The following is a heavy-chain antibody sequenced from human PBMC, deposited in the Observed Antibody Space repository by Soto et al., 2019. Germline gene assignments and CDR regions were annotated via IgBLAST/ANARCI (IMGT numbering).Heavy chain of an antibody. CDR1: GGSFSGYY. CDR3: ARWGRRYCSSTSCYVWYYGMDV. Sequence: QVQLQQWGAGLLKPSETLSLTCAVYGGSFSGYYWSWIRQPPGKGLEWIGDINHSGSTNYNPSLKSRVTISVDTSKNQFSLKLSSVTAADTAVYYCARWGRRYCSSTSCYVWYYGMDVWGQGTTVTVSS. D-gene: IGHD2-2*01. J-gene: IGHJ6*02. V-gene: IGHV4-34*01. CDR2: INHSGST.